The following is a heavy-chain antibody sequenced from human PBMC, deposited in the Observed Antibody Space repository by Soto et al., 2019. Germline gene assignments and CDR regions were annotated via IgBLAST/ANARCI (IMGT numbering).Heavy chain of an antibody. CDR1: GYTFTSYY. CDR2: INPSGGST. V-gene: IGHV1-46*01. D-gene: IGHD2-15*01. CDR3: ERGGGGQYYLDY. Sequence: QVQLVQSGAEVKKPGASVKVSCKASGYTFTSYYMHWVRQAPGQGLEWMGIINPSGGSTSYAQKFQGRVTMTRDTSASTVYTELSSLRSEDTAVYYCERGGGGQYYLDYWGQGTLVTVSS. J-gene: IGHJ4*02.